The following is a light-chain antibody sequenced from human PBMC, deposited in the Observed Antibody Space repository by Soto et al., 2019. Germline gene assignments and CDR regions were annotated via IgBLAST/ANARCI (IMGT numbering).Light chain of an antibody. CDR3: QQYNDWPRT. J-gene: IGKJ3*01. Sequence: EIVMTQSPATLSVSPGERATLSCRASQSISYNLAWYQQKPGQAPRLLLYGLSTRATGIPARFSGSGSGTDLTLTISSMQSEDFAIYYCQQYNDWPRTFGPGTKVDFK. V-gene: IGKV3D-15*01. CDR1: QSISYN. CDR2: GLS.